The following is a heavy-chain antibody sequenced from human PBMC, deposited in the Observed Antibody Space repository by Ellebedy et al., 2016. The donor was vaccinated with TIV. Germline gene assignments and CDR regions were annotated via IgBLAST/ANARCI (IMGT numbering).Heavy chain of an antibody. CDR2: ISTSGYTK. CDR1: GFTFSSYD. V-gene: IGHV3-48*02. Sequence: GESLKISCASSGFTFSSYDMNWVRQAPGKRLEWVSPISTSGYTKYYAESVKGRFTISRDNAKNSLYLQMHGLRDEDTAVYYAAREPADYWGQGTLVTVSS. CDR3: AREPADY. J-gene: IGHJ4*02.